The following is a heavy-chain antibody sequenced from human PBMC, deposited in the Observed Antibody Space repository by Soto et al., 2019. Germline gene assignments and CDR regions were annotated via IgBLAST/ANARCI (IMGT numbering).Heavy chain of an antibody. D-gene: IGHD3-22*01. V-gene: IGHV1-46*01. CDR1: GYIFTIYY. CDR2: INPSDGST. Sequence: ASVKVSCKASGYIFTIYYMHWVRQAPGQGLEWMGIINPSDGSTFYARQFQDRITMTTDTSTGTVYMEVTSLRSEDTAVYYCTRTADSSGYYRYWGQGTLVTVSS. CDR3: TRTADSSGYYRY. J-gene: IGHJ4*02.